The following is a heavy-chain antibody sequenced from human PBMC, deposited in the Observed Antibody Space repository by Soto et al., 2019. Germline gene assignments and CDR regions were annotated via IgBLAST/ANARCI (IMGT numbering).Heavy chain of an antibody. J-gene: IGHJ4*02. CDR1: GFTFSDYY. CDR2: ISGGGGSTI. V-gene: IGHV3-11*01. CDR3: ARGRGYYDSSGYDF. D-gene: IGHD3-22*01. Sequence: PGGSLILSCAASGFTFSDYYMNWIRQAPGKGLEWISYISGGGGSTIYYTDSVKGRFTISRDNAKKSLYLDMNSLRAEDTAVYFCARGRGYYDSSGYDFWGQGTQVTVYS.